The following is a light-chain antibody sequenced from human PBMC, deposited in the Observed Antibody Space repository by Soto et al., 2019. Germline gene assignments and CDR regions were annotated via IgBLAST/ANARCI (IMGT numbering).Light chain of an antibody. Sequence: DIVMTQSPLSLPVTPGEPASISCRSSQSLLHSNGYTYLDWYLQKPGQSPQLLIYMGSNRASGVPDRFSGSGSGTDFTLKISRVEAEDVGVYYCMQTLQSRTFGGGTKV. CDR1: QSLLHSNGYTY. J-gene: IGKJ4*01. V-gene: IGKV2-28*01. CDR3: MQTLQSRT. CDR2: MGS.